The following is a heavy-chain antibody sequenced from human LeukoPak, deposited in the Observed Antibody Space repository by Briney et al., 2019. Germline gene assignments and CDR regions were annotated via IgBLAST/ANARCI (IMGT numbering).Heavy chain of an antibody. CDR1: GFTFTNAW. CDR3: ARVFGGIYGDYGGAFDY. D-gene: IGHD4-17*01. Sequence: PGGSLRLSCAASGFTFTNAWMSWVRQAPGKGLVWVSRINSDGSSTSYADSVKGRFTISRDNAKNTLYLQMNSLRAEDTAVYYCARVFGGIYGDYGGAFDYWGQGTLVTVSS. CDR2: INSDGSST. V-gene: IGHV3-74*01. J-gene: IGHJ4*02.